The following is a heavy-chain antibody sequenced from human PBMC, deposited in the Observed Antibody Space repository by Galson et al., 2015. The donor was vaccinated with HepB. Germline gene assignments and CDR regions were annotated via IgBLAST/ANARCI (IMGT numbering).Heavy chain of an antibody. J-gene: IGHJ6*03. V-gene: IGHV3-48*01. CDR2: ISSSSSTI. D-gene: IGHD4-17*01. CDR1: GFTFSSYS. Sequence: SLRLSCAASGFTFSSYSMNWVRQAPGKGLEWVSHISSSSSTIYYADSVKGRFTISRDNAKNSLYLQMNSLRAEDTAMYYCARAGGDSRYYYYYMDVWGKGPRSPSP. CDR3: ARAGGDSRYYYYYMDV.